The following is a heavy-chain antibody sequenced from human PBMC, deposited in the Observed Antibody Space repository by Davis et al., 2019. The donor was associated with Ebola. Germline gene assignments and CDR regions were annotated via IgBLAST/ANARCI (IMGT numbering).Heavy chain of an antibody. D-gene: IGHD3-3*01. CDR1: GYTFTSYG. Sequence: ASVKVSCKASGYTFTSYGISWVRQAPGQGLEWMGWISAYNGNTNYAQKLQGRVTMTTDTSTSTAYMELSSLRSEDTAVYYCARGERFLEWLLGYYFDYWGQGTLVTVSS. V-gene: IGHV1-18*01. CDR2: ISAYNGNT. J-gene: IGHJ4*02. CDR3: ARGERFLEWLLGYYFDY.